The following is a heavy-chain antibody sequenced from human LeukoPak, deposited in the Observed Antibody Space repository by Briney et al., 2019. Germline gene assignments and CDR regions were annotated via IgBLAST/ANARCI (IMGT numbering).Heavy chain of an antibody. CDR1: GGSISSSSYY. D-gene: IGHD2-15*01. CDR2: IYYSGST. J-gene: IGHJ3*02. CDR3: ASRTRYIVVVVAATGHLDAFDI. Sequence: SETLSLTCTVSGGSISSSSYYWGWIRQPPGKGLEWIGSIYYSGSTYYNPSLKSRVTISVDTSKNQFSLKLSSVTAADTAVYYCASRTRYIVVVVAATGHLDAFDIWGQGTMVTVSS. V-gene: IGHV4-39*07.